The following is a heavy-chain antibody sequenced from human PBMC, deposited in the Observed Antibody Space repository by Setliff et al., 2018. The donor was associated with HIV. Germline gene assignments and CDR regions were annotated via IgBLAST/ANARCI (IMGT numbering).Heavy chain of an antibody. Sequence: GASVKVSCKASGGTLSTYAISWVRQAPGQGLEWMGGISPIVGIPNYSQTFQGRVAITADKSTSTAYMELSRLRSEDTAVYYCARGHYDSSGYLYYFDFWGQGTLVTVSS. CDR2: ISPIVGIP. CDR3: ARGHYDSSGYLYYFDF. J-gene: IGHJ4*02. D-gene: IGHD3-22*01. CDR1: GGTLSTYA. V-gene: IGHV1-69*10.